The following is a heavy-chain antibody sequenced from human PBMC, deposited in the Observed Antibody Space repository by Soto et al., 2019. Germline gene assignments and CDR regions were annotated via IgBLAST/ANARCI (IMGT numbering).Heavy chain of an antibody. CDR2: ISAYNGNT. CDR1: GYTFTSYG. D-gene: IGHD3-10*01. Sequence: ASVKVSCEASGYTFTSYGISWVRQAPGQGLEWMGWISAYNGNTNYAQKLQGRVTMTTDTSTSTAYMELRSLRSDDTAVYYCARSPHYSGSGSYITGGWGFCDYCGQGTLV. J-gene: IGHJ4*02. V-gene: IGHV1-18*04. CDR3: ARSPHYSGSGSYITGGWGFCDY.